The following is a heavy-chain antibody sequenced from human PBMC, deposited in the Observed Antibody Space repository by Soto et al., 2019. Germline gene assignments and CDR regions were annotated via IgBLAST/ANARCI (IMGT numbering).Heavy chain of an antibody. J-gene: IGHJ4*02. CDR1: GFTFSSYG. CDR3: ATTGPY. CDR2: IWFDGSNK. Sequence: GGSLRLSCAASGFTFSSYGMHWARQAPGKGLEWVAVIWFDGSNKFYADSVKGRFTISRDNSKNTVSLQMNSLRDEDSAAYYCATTGPYWGQGTPVTVSS. V-gene: IGHV3-33*01.